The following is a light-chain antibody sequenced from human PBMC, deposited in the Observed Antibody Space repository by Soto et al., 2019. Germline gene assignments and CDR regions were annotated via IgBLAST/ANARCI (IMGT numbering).Light chain of an antibody. CDR1: QSISDW. CDR3: QHYNDYPWT. J-gene: IGKJ1*01. CDR2: KAS. V-gene: IGKV1-5*03. Sequence: DTQMTQSPSTLSASVGDRVTITCRANQSISDWLAWYQQKPGKAPKRLIYKASRLQSGVPSRFSGSGSGTEFTLTISGLQAEDFATYYCQHYNDYPWTFGQGTKVEI.